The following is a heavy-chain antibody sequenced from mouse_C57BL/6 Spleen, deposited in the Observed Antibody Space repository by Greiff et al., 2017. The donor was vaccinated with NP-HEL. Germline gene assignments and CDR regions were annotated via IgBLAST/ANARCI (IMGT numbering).Heavy chain of an antibody. Sequence: VQLQQSGAELVKPGASVKLSCKASGYTFTEYTIHWVKQRSGQGLEWIGWFYPGSGSIKYNEKFKDKATLTADKSSSTVYMELSRLTSEDSAVYFCARHEVSYGYDGDYYAMDYWGQRTSVTVSS. V-gene: IGHV1-62-2*01. CDR2: FYPGSGSI. D-gene: IGHD2-2*01. CDR1: GYTFTEYT. CDR3: ARHEVSYGYDGDYYAMDY. J-gene: IGHJ4*01.